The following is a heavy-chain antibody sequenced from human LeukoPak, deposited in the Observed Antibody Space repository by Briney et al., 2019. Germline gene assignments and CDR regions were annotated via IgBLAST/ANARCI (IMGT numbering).Heavy chain of an antibody. D-gene: IGHD4-17*01. CDR1: GFTFAHYW. V-gene: IGHV3-7*01. J-gene: IGHJ5*01. CDR2: IKEDGSDK. Sequence: GGSLRLSCIASGFTFAHYWMSWVRQAPGKGLEWVASIKEDGSDKYYVDSVKRRFTISRDNTKNSLYVQMNSLRAEDTAVYYCARLKDAVTIFDCWGQGILVTVSS. CDR3: ARLKDAVTIFDC.